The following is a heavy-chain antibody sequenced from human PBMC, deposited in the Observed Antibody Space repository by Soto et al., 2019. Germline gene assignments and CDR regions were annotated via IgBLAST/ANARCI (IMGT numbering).Heavy chain of an antibody. V-gene: IGHV4-39*01. J-gene: IGHJ4*02. CDR3: AICFVGYSSSWY. Sequence: QLQLQESGPGLVKPSETLSLTCTVSGGSISSSSHYWGWIRQPPGKGLEWIGSIYNSGSTYYNPSPTRRVTISVDTSKNQFSLKLSSVTAADTAVYSCAICFVGYSSSWYWGQGTLVTVSS. CDR1: GGSISSSSHY. CDR2: IYNSGST. D-gene: IGHD6-13*01.